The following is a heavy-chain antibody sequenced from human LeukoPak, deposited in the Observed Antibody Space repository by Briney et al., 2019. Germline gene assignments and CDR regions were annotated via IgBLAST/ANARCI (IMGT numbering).Heavy chain of an antibody. Sequence: PSETLSLTCTVSGGSITGYYWSWIRQPPGKGLEWIGYVFNSGSTNYNPHLKSRVTISVDTSKHQFSLQLSSVTAADTAVYYCARLGGDYGDYKIDYWVQGTLVTVSS. D-gene: IGHD4-17*01. V-gene: IGHV4-4*08. CDR1: GGSITGYY. J-gene: IGHJ4*02. CDR2: VFNSGST. CDR3: ARLGGDYGDYKIDY.